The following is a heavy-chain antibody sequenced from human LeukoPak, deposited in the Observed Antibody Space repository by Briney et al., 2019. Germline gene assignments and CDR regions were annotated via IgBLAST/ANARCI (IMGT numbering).Heavy chain of an antibody. CDR1: GYTFTGYY. CDR3: ARGHVLRYFDWLFFDP. J-gene: IGHJ5*02. CDR2: INPSGGST. V-gene: IGHV1-46*01. D-gene: IGHD3-9*01. Sequence: ASVKVSCKASGYTFTGYYMHWVRQAPGQGLEWMGIINPSGGSTSYAQKFQGRVTMTRDTSTSTVYMELSSLRSEDTAVYYCARGHVLRYFDWLFFDPWGQGTLVTVSS.